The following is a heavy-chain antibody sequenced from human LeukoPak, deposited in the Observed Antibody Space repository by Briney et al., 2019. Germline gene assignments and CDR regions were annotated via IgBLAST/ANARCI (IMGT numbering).Heavy chain of an antibody. CDR3: ARGYFDWFLDN. CDR1: GGSISSYY. J-gene: IGHJ4*02. CDR2: IYYSGST. Sequence: SETLSLTCTVSGGSISSYYWSWVRQPPGKGREWIGYIYYSGSTNYNPSLKSRVTISVDTSKNQFSLNLKYVTAADTAVYYCARGYFDWFLDNWGRGTLVTVSS. V-gene: IGHV4-59*01. D-gene: IGHD3-9*01.